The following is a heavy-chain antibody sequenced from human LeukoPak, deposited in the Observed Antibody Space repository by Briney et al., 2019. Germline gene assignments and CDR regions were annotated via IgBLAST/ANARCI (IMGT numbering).Heavy chain of an antibody. D-gene: IGHD3-22*01. J-gene: IGHJ3*02. CDR1: GFTFSSYG. CDR2: IYSGGST. CDR3: ASFYDSHAFDI. V-gene: IGHV3-53*01. Sequence: GRSLRLSCAASGFTFSSYGMHWVRQAPGKGLEWVSVIYSGGSTYYADSVKGRFTISRDNSKNTLYLQMNSLRAEDAAVYYCASFYDSHAFDIWGQGTMVTVSS.